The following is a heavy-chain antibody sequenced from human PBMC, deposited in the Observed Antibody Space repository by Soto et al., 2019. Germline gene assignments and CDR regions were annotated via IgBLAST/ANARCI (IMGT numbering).Heavy chain of an antibody. CDR3: ASDLSGSGD. D-gene: IGHD3-10*01. V-gene: IGHV3-30-3*01. CDR1: GFAFSSYA. Sequence: QVQLVESGGGVVQPGRSLRLSCAASGFAFSSYAMHWVRQAPGKGLEWVAVISYDGSNKYYADSVKGRFTISRDNSKNTLYLQMNSLRAEDTAVYYCASDLSGSGDWGPGTLVTVSS. CDR2: ISYDGSNK. J-gene: IGHJ4*02.